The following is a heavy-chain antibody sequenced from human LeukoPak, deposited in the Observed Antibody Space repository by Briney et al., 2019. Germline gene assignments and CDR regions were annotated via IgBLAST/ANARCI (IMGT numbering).Heavy chain of an antibody. CDR2: IYYSGST. Sequence: NPSETLSLTCTVSGGSISSGAYYWSWIRQHPGKGLEWIGYIYYSGSTHYNPSLKSRVTISIDTYKNQFSLKLSSVTAADTAVYYCARLNCSGGSCYSVDHWGQGTLVTVSS. CDR3: ARLNCSGGSCYSVDH. V-gene: IGHV4-30-4*08. D-gene: IGHD2-15*01. CDR1: GGSISSGAYY. J-gene: IGHJ5*02.